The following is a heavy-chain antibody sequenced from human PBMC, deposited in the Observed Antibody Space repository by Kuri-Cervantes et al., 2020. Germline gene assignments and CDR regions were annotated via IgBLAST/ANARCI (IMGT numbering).Heavy chain of an antibody. Sequence: GESLKISCAASGFTFSDYYMSWIRQAPGKGLEWVSYISSSGSTIYYADPVKGRFTISRDNAKNSLYLQMNSLRAEDTAVYYCASFYYDSSGYFRSHTYYYGMDVWGQGTTVTVSS. D-gene: IGHD3-22*01. V-gene: IGHV3-11*01. J-gene: IGHJ6*02. CDR1: GFTFSDYY. CDR3: ASFYYDSSGYFRSHTYYYGMDV. CDR2: ISSSGSTI.